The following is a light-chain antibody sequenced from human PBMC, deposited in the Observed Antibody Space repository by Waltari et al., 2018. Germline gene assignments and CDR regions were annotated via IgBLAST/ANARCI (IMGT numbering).Light chain of an antibody. CDR1: SSNVEINY. Sequence: QSVLTPPPSASATPGQRVTISCSGSSSNVEINYVYWYQQLPGTAPKLLIYRNNQRPSGVPDRFSGSKSGTSASLAISGLRSEDEADYYCATWDVSLSGWVFGGGTKLTVL. V-gene: IGLV1-47*01. CDR2: RNN. J-gene: IGLJ3*02. CDR3: ATWDVSLSGWV.